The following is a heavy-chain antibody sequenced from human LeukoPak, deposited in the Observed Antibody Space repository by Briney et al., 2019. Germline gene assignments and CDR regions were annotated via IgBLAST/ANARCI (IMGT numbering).Heavy chain of an antibody. CDR3: TRGTYYFDD. CDR1: GFTFSLDW. CDR2: INNDGSHI. V-gene: IGHV3-74*01. D-gene: IGHD3/OR15-3a*01. J-gene: IGHJ4*02. Sequence: PGGSLRLSCVASGFTFSLDWMHWVRQAPGKGLMWVSRINNDGSHIAYADSVQGRFTISRDNAKKTLYLQMDSLRVDDTAVYYCTRGTYYFDDWGQGTLVTVSS.